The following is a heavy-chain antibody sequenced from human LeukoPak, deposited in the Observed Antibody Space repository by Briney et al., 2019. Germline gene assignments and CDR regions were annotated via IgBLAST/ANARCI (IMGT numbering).Heavy chain of an antibody. CDR3: ARGYDY. D-gene: IGHD3-22*01. CDR2: INYIGST. J-gene: IGHJ4*02. CDR1: GGSIIGSTSY. Sequence: SETLPLTCTVSGGSIIGSTSYWGWIRQPPGKGLDWIGIINYIGSTYYNPSLRSRVTISVDTSKNQFSLKLNSVTASDTAVYYCARGYDYWGQGPRVSVSS. V-gene: IGHV4-39*01.